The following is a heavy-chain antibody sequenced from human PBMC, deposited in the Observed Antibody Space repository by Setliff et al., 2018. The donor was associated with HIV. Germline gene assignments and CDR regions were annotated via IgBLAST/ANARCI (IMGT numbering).Heavy chain of an antibody. CDR2: IIPMLRVA. J-gene: IGHJ6*03. V-gene: IGHV1-69*10. CDR1: GGTFRTYA. D-gene: IGHD1-1*01. Sequence: SVKVSCKASGGTFRTYAISWVRQAPGQGLEWMGGIIPMLRVAKYAQNLQDRVTITADKSTGTAYMELSGLRSVDTAVYYCARGSNPTGNYDFYFLDVWGKGTTVTVSS. CDR3: ARGSNPTGNYDFYFLDV.